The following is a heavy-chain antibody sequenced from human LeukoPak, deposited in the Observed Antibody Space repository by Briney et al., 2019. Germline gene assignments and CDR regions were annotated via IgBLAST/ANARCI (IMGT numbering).Heavy chain of an antibody. CDR1: GGSFSGYY. CDR2: INHRGST. D-gene: IGHD2-2*02. CDR3: ARGEYCSSTSCYMSYFDY. J-gene: IGHJ4*02. Sequence: SETLSLTCAVYGGSFSGYYWSWIRQPPGKGLEWIGEINHRGSTNYNPSLKSRVTISVDTSKNQFSLKLSSVTAADTAVYYCARGEYCSSTSCYMSYFDYWGQGTLVTVSS. V-gene: IGHV4-34*01.